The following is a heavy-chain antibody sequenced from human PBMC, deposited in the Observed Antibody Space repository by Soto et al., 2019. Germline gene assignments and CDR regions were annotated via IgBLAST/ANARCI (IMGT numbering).Heavy chain of an antibody. V-gene: IGHV4-30-4*01. J-gene: IGHJ5*02. CDR1: GGTVSRGDYY. CDR2: IYYSGTT. Sequence: PSETLSLTCTVSGGTVSRGDYYWSWIRQPPGKGLEWIGYIYYSGTTHYNPSLKSRVSISVDTSKNQFSLKLSSVTAADTAVYFCARVAATIITFDPWGQGTLVTVSS. CDR3: ARVAATIITFDP. D-gene: IGHD3-16*01.